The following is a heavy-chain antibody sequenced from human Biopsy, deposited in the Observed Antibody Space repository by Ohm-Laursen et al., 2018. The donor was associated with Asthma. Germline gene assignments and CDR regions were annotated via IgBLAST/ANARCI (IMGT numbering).Heavy chain of an antibody. CDR2: HDHEEGGT. V-gene: IGHV1-24*01. D-gene: IGHD4-17*01. CDR3: ASDFPKDYVRYNFQF. Sequence: SVKVSCKVSGYSITDLSMHWVRQAPGQGLEWMGGHDHEEGGTVHARRFHGRVTMTEDTFTDTAYMELSSLSSDDTAVYYCASDFPKDYVRYNFQFWGQGTLVTVSS. CDR1: GYSITDLS. J-gene: IGHJ4*02.